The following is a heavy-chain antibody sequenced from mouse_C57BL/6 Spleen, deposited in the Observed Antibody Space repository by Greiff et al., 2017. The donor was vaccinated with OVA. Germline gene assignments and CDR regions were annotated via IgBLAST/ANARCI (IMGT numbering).Heavy chain of an antibody. CDR1: GFSFNTYA. Sequence: VKLMESGGGLVQPKGSLKLSCAASGFSFNTYAMNWVRQAPGKGLEWVARIRSKSNNYATYYADSVKDRFTISRDDSESMLYLQMNNLKTEDTAMYYCVRWGMIGFDYWGQGTTLTVSS. CDR2: IRSKSNNYAT. D-gene: IGHD2-4*01. J-gene: IGHJ2*01. CDR3: VRWGMIGFDY. V-gene: IGHV10-1*01.